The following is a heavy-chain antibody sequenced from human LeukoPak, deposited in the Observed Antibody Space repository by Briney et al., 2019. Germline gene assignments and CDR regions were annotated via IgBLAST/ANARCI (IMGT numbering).Heavy chain of an antibody. D-gene: IGHD3-16*02. CDR2: IYHSGST. J-gene: IGHJ4*02. CDR3: ARSPGDYVWGSYRYDGLFDY. V-gene: IGHV4-30-2*01. Sequence: SETLSLTCAVSGGSISSGGYSWSWIRQPPGKGLEWIGYIYHSGSTYYNPSLKSRVTISVDRSKNQFSLKLSSVTATDTAVYYCARSPGDYVWGSYRYDGLFDYWGQGTLVTVSS. CDR1: GGSISSGGYS.